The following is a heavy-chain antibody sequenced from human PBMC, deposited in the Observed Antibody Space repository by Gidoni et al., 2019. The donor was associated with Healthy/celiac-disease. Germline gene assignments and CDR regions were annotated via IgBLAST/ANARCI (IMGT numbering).Heavy chain of an antibody. V-gene: IGHV1-46*01. Sequence: QVQLVQAGAEGKKPGASVKVSWKASGYTFTSYEMHWVRQAPGQGLEWMGIINPSGGSTSYAQKFQGRVTMTRDTSTSTVYMELSSLRSEDTAVYYCARERIRPKMATILPAFDIWGQGTMVTVSS. J-gene: IGHJ3*02. CDR1: GYTFTSYE. CDR3: ARERIRPKMATILPAFDI. CDR2: INPSGGST. D-gene: IGHD5-12*01.